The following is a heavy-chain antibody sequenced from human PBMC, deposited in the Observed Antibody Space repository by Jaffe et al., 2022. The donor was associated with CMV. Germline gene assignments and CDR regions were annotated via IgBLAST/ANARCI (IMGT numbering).Heavy chain of an antibody. V-gene: IGHV3-74*01. J-gene: IGHJ4*02. D-gene: IGHD1-26*01. CDR2: LNTDGRIT. Sequence: EVQLVGSGGGLVQPGGSLRISCAASGFTFSSYWMHWVRQAPGKGLVWVSRLNTDGRITIYADSVKGRFTISRDNAKNTVYLQMNSLTAEDTAVYYCATVRDGTYYWDYWGQGILVTVSS. CDR1: GFTFSSYW. CDR3: ATVRDGTYYWDY.